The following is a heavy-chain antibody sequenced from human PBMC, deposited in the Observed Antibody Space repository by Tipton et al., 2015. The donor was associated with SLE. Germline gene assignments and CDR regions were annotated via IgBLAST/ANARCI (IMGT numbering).Heavy chain of an antibody. CDR3: ARDGSGIFDY. J-gene: IGHJ4*02. D-gene: IGHD1-26*01. CDR1: GYSISTGYY. V-gene: IGHV4-38-2*02. Sequence: TLSLTCHVSGYSISTGYYWAWIRQSPGKGLECIGTIYHSLSTLYNPSLESRVTISVDRAKNQFSLKLISVSAADTAVYYCARDGSGIFDYWGQGALAPVSS. CDR2: IYHSLST.